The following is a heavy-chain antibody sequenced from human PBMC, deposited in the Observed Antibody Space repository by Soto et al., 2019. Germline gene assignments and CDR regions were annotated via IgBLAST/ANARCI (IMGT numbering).Heavy chain of an antibody. D-gene: IGHD3-3*01. CDR3: ARDREVFGVVINGWFDP. J-gene: IGHJ5*02. V-gene: IGHV1-18*01. Sequence: ASVKVSCKASGYTFTSXGIGWVRQAPGQGLEWMGWISAYNGNTNYAQKLQGRVTMTTDTSTSTAYMELRSLRSDDTAVYYCARDREVFGVVINGWFDPWGQGTLVTVSS. CDR1: GYTFTSXG. CDR2: ISAYNGNT.